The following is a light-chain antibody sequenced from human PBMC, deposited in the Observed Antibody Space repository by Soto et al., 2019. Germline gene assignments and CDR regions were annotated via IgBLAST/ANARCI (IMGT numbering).Light chain of an antibody. Sequence: QSVLTQPPSASGTPGQRVTISCSGSSSNIGSNYVYWYQQLPGTAPKLLLYRNNQRPSGVPDRLSGSKSGTSASLAISGLRSEDEADYYCAAWDDSLSGLYVFGTGTKLTVL. CDR1: SSNIGSNY. V-gene: IGLV1-47*01. J-gene: IGLJ1*01. CDR2: RNN. CDR3: AAWDDSLSGLYV.